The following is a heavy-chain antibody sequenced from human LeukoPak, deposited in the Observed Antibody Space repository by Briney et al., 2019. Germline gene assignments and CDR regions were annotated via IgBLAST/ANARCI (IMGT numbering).Heavy chain of an antibody. V-gene: IGHV4-59*01. CDR3: ARGPSVSVWCMLYSDEQISCAYYGMDV. CDR2: IYYSGST. CDR1: GGSISSYY. J-gene: IGHJ6*02. D-gene: IGHD2-8*01. Sequence: SETLSLTCTVSGGSISSYYWSWIRQPPGKGLEWIGYIYYSGSTKYNPSLKSRVTISVDMSKNQFSLKLSSVTAADTAVYYCARGPSVSVWCMLYSDEQISCAYYGMDVWGQGTTVTVSS.